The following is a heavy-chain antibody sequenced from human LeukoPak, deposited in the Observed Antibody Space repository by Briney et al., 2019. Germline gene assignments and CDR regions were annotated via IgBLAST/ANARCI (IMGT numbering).Heavy chain of an antibody. CDR1: GFTFSHAW. D-gene: IGHD1-7*01. CDR2: IKSKTDGGTT. J-gene: IGHJ4*02. Sequence: PGGSLRLSCAPSGFTFSHAWMSWVRQAPGKGLEWDGRIKSKTDGGTTDYAAPVKGRFTISRDDSKNTLYLQMNSLETEDTAMYYCTTDRVITGTTLDFWGQGTLVTVSS. V-gene: IGHV3-15*01. CDR3: TTDRVITGTTLDF.